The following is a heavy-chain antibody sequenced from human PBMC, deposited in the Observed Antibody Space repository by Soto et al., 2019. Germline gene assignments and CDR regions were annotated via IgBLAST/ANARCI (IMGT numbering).Heavy chain of an antibody. Sequence: HSGTLSISCAVCGGAISSYYWSWIRQPPGKGLEWIGYIYYSGSTNYNPSLKSRVTISVDTSKNQFSLKLSSVTAADTAVYYCASTVADYYYYYMDVWGKGTTVTVSS. V-gene: IGHV4-59*01. CDR2: IYYSGST. CDR1: GGAISSYY. D-gene: IGHD2-15*01. CDR3: ASTVADYYYYYMDV. J-gene: IGHJ6*03.